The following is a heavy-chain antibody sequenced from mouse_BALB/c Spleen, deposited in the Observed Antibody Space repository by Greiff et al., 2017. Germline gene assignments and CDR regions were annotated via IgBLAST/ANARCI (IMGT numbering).Heavy chain of an antibody. D-gene: IGHD2-4*01. CDR3: ARLGDYDVGYAMDY. CDR2: ISSGSSTI. Sequence: EVMLVESGGGLVQPGGSRKLSCAASGFTFSSFGMHWVRQAPEKGLEWVAYISSGSSTIYYADTVKGRFTISRDNPKNTLFLQMTSLRSEDTAMYYCARLGDYDVGYAMDYWGQGTSVTVSS. J-gene: IGHJ4*01. V-gene: IGHV5-17*02. CDR1: GFTFSSFG.